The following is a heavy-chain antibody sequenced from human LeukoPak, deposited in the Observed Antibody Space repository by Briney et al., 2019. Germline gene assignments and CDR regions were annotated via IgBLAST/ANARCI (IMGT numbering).Heavy chain of an antibody. J-gene: IGHJ4*02. Sequence: PSETLSLTCTVSGGSISSGSYYWGWIRQPPGKGLEWIGSIYYSGSTYYNPSLKSRVTIPVDTSKNQFSLKLSSVTAADTAVYYCARHHVAAPASIDYWGQGTLVTVSS. CDR3: ARHHVAAPASIDY. V-gene: IGHV4-39*01. CDR2: IYYSGST. CDR1: GGSISSGSYY. D-gene: IGHD6-6*01.